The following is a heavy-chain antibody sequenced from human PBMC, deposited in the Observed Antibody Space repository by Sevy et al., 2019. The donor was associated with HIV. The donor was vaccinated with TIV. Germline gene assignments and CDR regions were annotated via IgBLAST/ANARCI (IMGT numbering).Heavy chain of an antibody. D-gene: IGHD3-16*01. V-gene: IGHV3-30*18. Sequence: GGSLRLSCAASRFTFSTYDIHWVRQAPGKGLEWVAVISHDGSYQYYTDSVKGRFTISRDDSNNKAYLQKNSRRAADSGVYYCAKGQGYDYIWGNERSEYYFDYWGQGTLVTVSS. CDR3: AKGQGYDYIWGNERSEYYFDY. J-gene: IGHJ4*02. CDR2: ISHDGSYQ. CDR1: RFTFSTYD.